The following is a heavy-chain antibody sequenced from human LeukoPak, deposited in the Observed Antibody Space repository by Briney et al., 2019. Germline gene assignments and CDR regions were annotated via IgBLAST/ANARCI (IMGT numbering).Heavy chain of an antibody. V-gene: IGHV3-23*01. D-gene: IGHD3-10*01. J-gene: IGHJ6*04. CDR2: ISGIATGGNT. CDR3: AKGTTDYGSGYGMDV. Sequence: AGSLRLSCATSGVTFTDYAMNWVRQAPGKGLEWVSAISGIATGGNTYYRDSVKGQFTISRDNSKNMLYLEMNSLRAEDTAVYYCAKGTTDYGSGYGMDVWGKGTTVTVSS. CDR1: GVTFTDYA.